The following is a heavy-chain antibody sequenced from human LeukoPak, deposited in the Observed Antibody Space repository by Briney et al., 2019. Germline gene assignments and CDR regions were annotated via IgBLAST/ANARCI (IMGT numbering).Heavy chain of an antibody. CDR1: GYTFTSYA. CDR2: INAGNGNT. CDR3: AREDSYGYSSTYY. D-gene: IGHD5-18*01. Sequence: ASVKVSCKASGYTFTSYAMHWVRQAPGQRLEWMGWINAGNGNTRYSQKFQGRVTITRDTSASTAYMELSSLRSEDTAVYYCAREDSYGYSSTYYWGQGTLVTVSS. J-gene: IGHJ4*02. V-gene: IGHV1-3*01.